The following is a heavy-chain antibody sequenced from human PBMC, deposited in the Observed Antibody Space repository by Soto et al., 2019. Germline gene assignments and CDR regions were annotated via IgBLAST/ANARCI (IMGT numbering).Heavy chain of an antibody. CDR1: GDSITTSGDY. D-gene: IGHD3-22*01. V-gene: IGHV4-31*03. CDR2: ISHTGIT. CDR3: ARVSHYYFYGWLDP. Sequence: TLSLTCTGSGDSITTSGDYWSRIRQHPGKGLEWIAYISHTGITDYNPSINGRLTLSIDTSKNQFSLEITSVTAADTAVYYCARVSHYYFYGWLDPWGQGIPVTVSS. J-gene: IGHJ5*02.